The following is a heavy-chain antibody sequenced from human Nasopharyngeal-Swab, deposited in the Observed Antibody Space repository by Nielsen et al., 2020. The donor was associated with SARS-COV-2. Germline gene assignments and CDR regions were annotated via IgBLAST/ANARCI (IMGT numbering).Heavy chain of an antibody. CDR1: GFTFSSYA. D-gene: IGHD3-22*01. Sequence: GESLKISCAASGFTFSSYAMHWARQAPGKGLEWVAVISYDGSNKYYADSVKGRFTISRDNSKNTLYLQMNSLRAEDTAVYYCARAGGRYYDSGGYYYLASAFDIWGQGTMVTVSS. CDR2: ISYDGSNK. CDR3: ARAGGRYYDSGGYYYLASAFDI. V-gene: IGHV3-30-3*01. J-gene: IGHJ3*02.